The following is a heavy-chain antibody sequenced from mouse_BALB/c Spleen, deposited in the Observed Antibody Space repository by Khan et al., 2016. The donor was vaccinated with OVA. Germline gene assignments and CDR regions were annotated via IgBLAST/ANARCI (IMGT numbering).Heavy chain of an antibody. V-gene: IGHV1-9*01. D-gene: IGHD2-14*01. J-gene: IGHJ2*01. CDR3: ARSSPYYRFFFDY. Sequence: VQLQQSGAELMKPGASVKISCKATGYTFSSYWIEWIKQRPGHGLEWIGEILPGSNNTNYNEKFKGKATFTADTASNTAYMQLSSLTSEDSAVYYCARSSPYYRFFFDYWGQGTTRKVSS. CDR2: ILPGSNNT. CDR1: GYTFSSYW.